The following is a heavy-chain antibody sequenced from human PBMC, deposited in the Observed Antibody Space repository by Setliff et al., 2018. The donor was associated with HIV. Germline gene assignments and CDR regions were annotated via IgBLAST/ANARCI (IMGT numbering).Heavy chain of an antibody. D-gene: IGHD3-22*01. CDR2: IYHSGST. J-gene: IGHJ4*02. Sequence: PSETLSLTCAVSGGSISSNWWSWVRQSPGKGLEWIGEIYHSGSTYYNPSLQSRVTISVDKSKSQFSLKLNSVTAADTAVYYCGGNGYYSIDYWGQGTQVTVSS. CDR1: GGSISSNW. V-gene: IGHV4-4*02. CDR3: GGNGYYSIDY.